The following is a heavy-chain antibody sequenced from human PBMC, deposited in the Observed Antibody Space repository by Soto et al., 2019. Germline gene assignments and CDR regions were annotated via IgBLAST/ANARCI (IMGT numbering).Heavy chain of an antibody. CDR2: MNPNSSDT. J-gene: IGHJ3*02. D-gene: IGHD3-22*01. CDR3: SADGSSSYGSSFGTGFDS. CDR1: GYTFTSYG. V-gene: IGHV1-8*01. Sequence: QVQLVQSGAEVKKPGASVMVSCKASGYTFTSYGLNWVRQATGQGLEWMGWMNPNSSDTGYAQKFQARVTMTRNTSISTAYMELSSLKSEDTAVYYGSADGSSSYGSSFGTGFDSWGQGTMVTVSS.